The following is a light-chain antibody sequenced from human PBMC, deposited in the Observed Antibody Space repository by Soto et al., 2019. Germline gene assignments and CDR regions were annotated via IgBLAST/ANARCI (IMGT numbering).Light chain of an antibody. J-gene: IGLJ3*02. Sequence: QSALTQPASVSGSPGQSITISCTGTSSDVGAYNYVSWYQQYPGKAPKLLIYEVSHRPSGVSNRFSGSKSGHTASLTISGLQAEDEADYFCNSYTSSSTLVFGGGTQLTVL. V-gene: IGLV2-14*01. CDR2: EVS. CDR3: NSYTSSSTLV. CDR1: SSDVGAYNY.